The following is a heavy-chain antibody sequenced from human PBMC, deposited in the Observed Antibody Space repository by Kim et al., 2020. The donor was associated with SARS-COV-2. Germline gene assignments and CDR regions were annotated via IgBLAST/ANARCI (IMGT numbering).Heavy chain of an antibody. D-gene: IGHD2-2*02. J-gene: IGHJ6*03. Sequence: ASVKVSCKASGYTFTSYAMHWVRQAPGQRLEWMGWINAGNGNTKYSQKFQGRVTITRDTSASTAYMELSSLRSEDTAVYYCARDRAPDCSSTSCYTWARLSDAYYYSAYLDLWGKGTTVTVSS. V-gene: IGHV1-3*01. CDR2: INAGNGNT. CDR1: GYTFTSYA. CDR3: ARDRAPDCSSTSCYTWARLSDAYYYSAYLDL.